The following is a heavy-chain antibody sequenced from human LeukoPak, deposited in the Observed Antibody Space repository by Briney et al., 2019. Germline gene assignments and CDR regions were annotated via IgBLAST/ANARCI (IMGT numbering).Heavy chain of an antibody. CDR2: INGDGSAT. J-gene: IGHJ5*02. D-gene: IGHD1-1*01. V-gene: IGHV3-74*01. CDR1: GFTLPTYW. CDR3: AKDRTGTTGRDWLDP. Sequence: TGGSLRLSCAASGFTLPTYWMHWVRQAPGEGLEWVARINGDGSATHYADSVKGRFTISRDNAKNTLFLQMNSLRGEDTAVYYCAKDRTGTTGRDWLDPWGQGTLVTVSS.